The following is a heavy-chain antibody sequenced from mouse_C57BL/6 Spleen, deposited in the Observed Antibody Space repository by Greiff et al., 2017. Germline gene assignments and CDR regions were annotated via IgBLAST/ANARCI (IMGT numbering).Heavy chain of an antibody. CDR2: IDPSDSYT. V-gene: IGHV1-50*01. CDR1: GYTFTSYW. CDR3: ARHYGSSPWYFDV. J-gene: IGHJ1*03. D-gene: IGHD1-1*01. Sequence: ELVKPGASVKLSCKASGYTFTSYWMQWVKQRPGQGLEWIGEIDPSDSYTNYNQKFKGKATWTVDTSSSTAYMQLSSLTSEDSAVYYCARHYGSSPWYFDVWGTGTTVTVSS.